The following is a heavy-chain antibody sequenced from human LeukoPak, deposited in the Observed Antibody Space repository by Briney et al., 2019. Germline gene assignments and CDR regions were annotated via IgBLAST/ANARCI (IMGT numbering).Heavy chain of an antibody. CDR1: GFTFSSYG. Sequence: AGGSLRLSCAASGFTFSSYGMHWVRQAPGKGLEWVAVIWNDGRNKYYADSVKGRFTISRDNSKNTLYLQMNILRAEDTAVYYCARDQHDRYFDYWGQGTLVTVSS. J-gene: IGHJ4*02. CDR3: ARDQHDRYFDY. V-gene: IGHV3-33*01. CDR2: IWNDGRNK.